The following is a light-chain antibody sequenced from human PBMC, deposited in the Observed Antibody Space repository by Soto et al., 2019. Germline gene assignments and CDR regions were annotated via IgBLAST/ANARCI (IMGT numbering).Light chain of an antibody. CDR1: QSVSSK. CDR3: QQYGSSGT. Sequence: EIVMTQSPATLSVSPGERATLSCRASQSVSSKVVWYQQKPGQAPRLLIYGASNRATGIPDRFSGSGSGTDFTLTISRLEPEDFAVYYCQQYGSSGTFGQGTKVDI. V-gene: IGKV3-20*01. J-gene: IGKJ1*01. CDR2: GAS.